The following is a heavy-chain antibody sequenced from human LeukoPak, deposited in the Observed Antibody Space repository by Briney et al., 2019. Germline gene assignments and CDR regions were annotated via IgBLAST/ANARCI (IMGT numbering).Heavy chain of an antibody. V-gene: IGHV1-18*01. Sequence: ASVKVSCKASGYNFIIYGITWVRQAPGQGLEWMGWISAYNGNSNYAENLQGRVTMTTDTSTSTAYMELRSLRSDDTAIYYCARSGVGATSGNSDYWGQGTLVTVSS. CDR3: ARSGVGATSGNSDY. J-gene: IGHJ4*02. CDR2: ISAYNGNS. CDR1: GYNFIIYG. D-gene: IGHD1-26*01.